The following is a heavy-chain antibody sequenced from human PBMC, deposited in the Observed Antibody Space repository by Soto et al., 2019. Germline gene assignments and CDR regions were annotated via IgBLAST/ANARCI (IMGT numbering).Heavy chain of an antibody. CDR2: FSGGGGGT. D-gene: IGHD1-1*01. J-gene: IGHJ5*02. V-gene: IGHV3-23*01. CDR1: GFIISDYG. CDR3: VRWNGFGDR. Sequence: EVQLLESGGGLVQPGGSLRLSCAVSGFIISDYGVTWVRQAPGKGLEWVSGFSGGGGGTFYADSVKGRFTIDTDDPKNTAYLPLNSMGAEDTAVYYCVRWNGFGDRWGQGTLVTVSS.